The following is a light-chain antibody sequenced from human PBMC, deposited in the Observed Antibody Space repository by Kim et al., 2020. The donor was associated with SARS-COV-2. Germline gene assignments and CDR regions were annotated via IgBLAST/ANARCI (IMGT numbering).Light chain of an antibody. V-gene: IGLV3-19*01. CDR3: NSRDSSGDHVV. Sequence: SSELTQDPAVSVALGQTVGLTCQGDSLRKYYATWYQQRPGQAPVLVLYGKYNRPSGIPDRFSGSGSGNTASLTITGAQAEDEADYYCNSRDSSGDHVVFGGGTKLTVL. CDR1: SLRKYY. CDR2: GKY. J-gene: IGLJ3*02.